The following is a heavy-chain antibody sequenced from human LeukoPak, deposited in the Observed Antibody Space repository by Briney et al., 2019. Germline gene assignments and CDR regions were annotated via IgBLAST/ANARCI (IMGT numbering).Heavy chain of an antibody. CDR2: IKPDGSEK. CDR1: GLIFSKYW. Sequence: GGSLRLSCAGSGLIFSKYWMTWVRQAPGKGLEWVASIKPDGSEKYYLDSVKGRFTVSRDNAKKSLYLQMSSLRVEDTAVYYCAREDELTSVDSWGQGTLVSVSS. V-gene: IGHV3-7*01. J-gene: IGHJ5*01. CDR3: AREDELTSVDS. D-gene: IGHD1-14*01.